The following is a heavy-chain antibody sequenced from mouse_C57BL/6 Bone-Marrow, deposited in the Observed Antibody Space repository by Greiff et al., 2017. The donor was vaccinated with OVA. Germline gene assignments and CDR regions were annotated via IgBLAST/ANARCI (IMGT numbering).Heavy chain of an antibody. Sequence: EVQLQQSGPELVKPGASVKISCKASGYTFTDYYMNWVKQSNGKSLEWIGDINPNNGGTSYNQKFKGKATLTVDKSSSTAYMELRSLTSEDSAVYYCARRLGLFDYWGQGTTLTVSS. D-gene: IGHD4-1*01. J-gene: IGHJ2*01. V-gene: IGHV1-26*01. CDR2: INPNNGGT. CDR3: ARRLGLFDY. CDR1: GYTFTDYY.